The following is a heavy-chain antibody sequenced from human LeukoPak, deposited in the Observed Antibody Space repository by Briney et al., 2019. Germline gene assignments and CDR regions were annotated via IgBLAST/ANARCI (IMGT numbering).Heavy chain of an antibody. Sequence: SVKVSCKASGGTFSSYAISWVRQAPGQGLEWMGRVIPILGIANYAQKFQGRVTITADKSTSTAYMELSSLRSEDTAVYYCARDGYNPHHYDIWGQGTMVTVSS. V-gene: IGHV1-69*04. CDR3: ARDGYNPHHYDI. CDR1: GGTFSSYA. J-gene: IGHJ3*02. CDR2: VIPILGIA. D-gene: IGHD5-24*01.